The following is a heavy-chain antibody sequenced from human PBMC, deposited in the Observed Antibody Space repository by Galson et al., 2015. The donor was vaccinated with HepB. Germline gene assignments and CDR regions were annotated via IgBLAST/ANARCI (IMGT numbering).Heavy chain of an antibody. CDR2: IIPIFGIA. CDR1: GGTFSSCA. J-gene: IGHJ5*02. D-gene: IGHD2-2*01. CDR3: ASCEGYCSSTSCYAAGPFDP. V-gene: IGHV1-69*13. Sequence: SVKVSCKASGGTFSSCAISWVRQAPGQGLEWMGGIIPIFGIANYAQKFQGRVTITADESTSTAYMELSSLRSEDTAVYYCASCEGYCSSTSCYAAGPFDPWGQGTLVTVSS.